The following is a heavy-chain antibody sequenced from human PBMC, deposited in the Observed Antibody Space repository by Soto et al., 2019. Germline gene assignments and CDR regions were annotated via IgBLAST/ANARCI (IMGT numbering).Heavy chain of an antibody. CDR2: INRDGSST. D-gene: IGHD3-10*01. J-gene: IGHJ3*01. CDR3: ARGSGVGDL. CDR1: GFTFSSYW. V-gene: IGHV3-74*02. Sequence: EVQLVESGGGLVQPGGPLRLSCAASGFTFSSYWMHWVRQGPGKGLVWVARINRDGSSTNYADSVKGRFTISRDNAKNMLYLQRNRLGAEETAVYYCARGSGVGDLWGQGTMVTVSS.